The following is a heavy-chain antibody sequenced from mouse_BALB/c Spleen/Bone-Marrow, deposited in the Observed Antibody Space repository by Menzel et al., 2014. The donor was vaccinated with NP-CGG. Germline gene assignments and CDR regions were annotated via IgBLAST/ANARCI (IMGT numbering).Heavy chain of an antibody. D-gene: IGHD2-4*01. Sequence: VQLVESGAGLVKPGAPVKLSCKASGYTFTDYIIHWVKQRPGQGLEWIGWFYPGSNSIKYNEKFKDKATLTADRSSSTVYMELSRMTSEDSTVYFCARHEEGGYDYDVGSYAMDYWGQGTSVTVSS. J-gene: IGHJ4*01. CDR3: ARHEEGGYDYDVGSYAMDY. V-gene: IGHV1-62-2*01. CDR2: FYPGSNSI. CDR1: GYTFTDYI.